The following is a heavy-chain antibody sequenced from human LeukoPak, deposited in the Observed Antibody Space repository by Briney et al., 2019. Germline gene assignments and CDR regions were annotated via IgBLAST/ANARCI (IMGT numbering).Heavy chain of an antibody. CDR2: ISAYNGNT. V-gene: IGHV1-18*01. Sequence: ASVKVSCKASGYTFTSYGISWVRQAPGQGLEWMGWISAYNGNTNYAQELQGKVTMTTDTSTSTAYMELRSLRSDDTAVYYCARLWFGELFDYWGQGTLVTVSS. CDR1: GYTFTSYG. D-gene: IGHD3-10*01. J-gene: IGHJ4*02. CDR3: ARLWFGELFDY.